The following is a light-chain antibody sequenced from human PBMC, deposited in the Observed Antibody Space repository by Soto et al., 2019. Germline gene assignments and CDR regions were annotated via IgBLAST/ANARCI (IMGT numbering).Light chain of an antibody. Sequence: EPASISCRSSQSLLHSNGYNYLDGYRQKPGQSPQLPIYLGSNRASGVPDRLCGIRQGTAYKLNMRTVEAWEAGVSICLQPLHSWTFGQGTKVDIK. CDR2: LGS. J-gene: IGKJ1*01. CDR1: QSLLHSNGYNY. V-gene: IGKV2-28*01. CDR3: LQPLHSWT.